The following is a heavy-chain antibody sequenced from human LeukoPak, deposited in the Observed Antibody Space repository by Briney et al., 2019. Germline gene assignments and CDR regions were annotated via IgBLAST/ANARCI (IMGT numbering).Heavy chain of an antibody. CDR1: GFTFSSYW. V-gene: IGHV3-7*01. D-gene: IGHD3-22*01. CDR2: IKQDGSEK. J-gene: IGHJ4*02. Sequence: PGGSLRLSCAASGFTFSSYWMSWVRQAPGKGLEWVANIKQDGSEKYYVDSVKGRFTTSRDNSKNTLYLQMNSLRAEDTAVYYCAKDHDLDYYDSSGYFDYWGQGTLVTVSS. CDR3: AKDHDLDYYDSSGYFDY.